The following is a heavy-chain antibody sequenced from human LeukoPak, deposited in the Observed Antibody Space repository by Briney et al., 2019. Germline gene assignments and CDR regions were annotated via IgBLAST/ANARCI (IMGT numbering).Heavy chain of an antibody. CDR2: ISASGSSI. J-gene: IGHJ4*02. Sequence: GGSLRLSCAPSGFTFGDYYMSWFRQSPGRGLEWLSYISASGSSISYADSVKGRFTISRDNAKNSLHLQMSSLTSEDTAVYFCATDYHGSGTVDYWGQGTLVTVSS. CDR1: GFTFGDYY. CDR3: ATDYHGSGTVDY. V-gene: IGHV3-11*01. D-gene: IGHD3-10*01.